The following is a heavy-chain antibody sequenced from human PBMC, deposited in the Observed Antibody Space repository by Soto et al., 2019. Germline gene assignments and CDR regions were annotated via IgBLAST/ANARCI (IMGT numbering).Heavy chain of an antibody. CDR3: ASWSIAAAGTSPPNYYYGMDV. CDR1: GYTLTELS. CDR2: FDPEDGET. D-gene: IGHD6-13*01. V-gene: IGHV1-24*01. J-gene: IGHJ6*02. Sequence: ASVKVSCKVSGYTLTELSMHWVRQAPGKGLEWMGGFDPEDGETIYAQKFQGRVTMTEDTSTDTAYMELSSLRSEDTAVYYCASWSIAAAGTSPPNYYYGMDVWGQGTTVTVSS.